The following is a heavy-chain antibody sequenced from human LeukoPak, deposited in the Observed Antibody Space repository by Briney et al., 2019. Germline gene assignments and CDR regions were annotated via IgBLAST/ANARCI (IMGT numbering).Heavy chain of an antibody. CDR2: ISGSGGST. V-gene: IGHV3-23*01. J-gene: IGHJ4*02. CDR3: AKDGRYYDILTGYYPMYYFDY. CDR1: GFTFSSYA. D-gene: IGHD3-9*01. Sequence: GGSLRLSCAASGFTFSSYAMSWVRQAPGKGLEWVSAISGSGGSTYYADSVKGRFTISRDNSKNTLYLQMNSLRAEDTAVYYCAKDGRYYDILTGYYPMYYFDYWGQGTLVTVSS.